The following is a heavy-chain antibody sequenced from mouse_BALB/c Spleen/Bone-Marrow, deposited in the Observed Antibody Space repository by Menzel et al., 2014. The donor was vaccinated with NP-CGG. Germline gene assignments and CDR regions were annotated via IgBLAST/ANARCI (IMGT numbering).Heavy chain of an antibody. D-gene: IGHD1-1*01. CDR1: GYAFTNYW. Sequence: QVQLKHSGAELVRPGTSVKVSCKASGYAFTNYWIEWIKQRPGQGLEWIGVINPGSGGINYNEKFKGKATLTADKSSSIAYMQLSSLTSDDSAVYFCARELVRGMDYWGQGTSVTVSS. V-gene: IGHV1-54*01. CDR2: INPGSGGI. J-gene: IGHJ4*01. CDR3: ARELVRGMDY.